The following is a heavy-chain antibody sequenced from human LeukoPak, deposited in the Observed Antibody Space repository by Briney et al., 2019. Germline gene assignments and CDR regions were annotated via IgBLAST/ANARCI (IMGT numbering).Heavy chain of an antibody. V-gene: IGHV3-15*01. Sequence: GGSLRLSCAXSGXTFSNAWMSWVRQAPGKGLEWVGRIKSKTDGGTTDYAAPVKGRFTISRDDSKNTLYLQMNSLKTEDTAVYYCTTDRYGSGSYGDYYYYYGMDVWGQGTTVTVSS. D-gene: IGHD3-10*01. J-gene: IGHJ6*02. CDR2: IKSKTDGGTT. CDR1: GXTFSNAW. CDR3: TTDRYGSGSYGDYYYYYGMDV.